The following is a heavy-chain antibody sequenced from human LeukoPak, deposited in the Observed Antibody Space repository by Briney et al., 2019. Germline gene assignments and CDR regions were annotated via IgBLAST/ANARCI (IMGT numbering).Heavy chain of an antibody. CDR3: ARSECSGGICFDAFDI. D-gene: IGHD2-15*01. J-gene: IGHJ3*02. CDR2: INPNSGGT. Sequence: ASVKVSCKASGYTFTGYYMHWVRQAPGQGLEWMGWINPNSGGTNYAQKFQGRVTMTRDTSISTAYMEVSRLRSDDTAVYYCARSECSGGICFDAFDIWGQGTMVPVSS. CDR1: GYTFTGYY. V-gene: IGHV1-2*02.